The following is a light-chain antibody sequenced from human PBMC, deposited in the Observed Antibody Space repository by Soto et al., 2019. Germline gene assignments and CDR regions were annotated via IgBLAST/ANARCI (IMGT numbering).Light chain of an antibody. Sequence: ETVMTPSPVTPSFSPGERATLSCRASQSVSSSYLAWYQQKPGQAPRLLIYDASNRATGIPARFSGSGSGTDFTLTISSLEPEDFAVYYCQQRSNWPAITFGQGTRLEIK. CDR2: DAS. CDR1: QSVSSSY. CDR3: QQRSNWPAIT. J-gene: IGKJ5*01. V-gene: IGKV3-11*01.